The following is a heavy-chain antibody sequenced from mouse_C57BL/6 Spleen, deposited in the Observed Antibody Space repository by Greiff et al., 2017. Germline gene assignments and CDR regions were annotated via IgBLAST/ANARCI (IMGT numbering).Heavy chain of an antibody. Sequence: EVKLMESEGGLVQPGSSMKLSCTASGFTFSDYYMAWVRQVPEKGLEWVANINYDGSSTYYLDSLKSRFIISRDNAKNILYLQMSSLKSEDTATYYCARVKLGLDYWGQGTTLTVSS. CDR1: GFTFSDYY. D-gene: IGHD4-1*01. CDR3: ARVKLGLDY. CDR2: INYDGSST. V-gene: IGHV5-16*01. J-gene: IGHJ2*01.